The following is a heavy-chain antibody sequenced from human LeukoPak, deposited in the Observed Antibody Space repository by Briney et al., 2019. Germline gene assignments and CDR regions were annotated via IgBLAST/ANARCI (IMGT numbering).Heavy chain of an antibody. CDR1: GFPFRRYW. J-gene: IGHJ6*03. CDR3: ARGTLGYCSGGSCPTYYYYYYTDV. V-gene: IGHV3-74*01. D-gene: IGHD2-15*01. CDR2: INSDGSST. Sequence: PGGTLRLSCAASGFPFRRYWMHWVPQAPGKGLVWVTRINSDGSSTRCADSVKRRFTISRDNAKNTLYLQMNSLRAEDTAVYYCARGTLGYCSGGSCPTYYYYYYTDVWGKGTTVTVSS.